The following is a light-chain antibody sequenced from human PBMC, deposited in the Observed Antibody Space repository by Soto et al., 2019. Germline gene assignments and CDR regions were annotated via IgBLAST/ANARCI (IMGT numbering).Light chain of an antibody. J-gene: IGLJ1*01. V-gene: IGLV2-8*01. Sequence: LTQPPSASGSPGQSVTISCTGTSSDVDGCNYVSWYQQHPGKAPKLMIYQVNKRPSGVPDRFSGSKAGNTASLTVSGLQAEDAADYHCSSCAGSHNVVFGTGTKVTVL. CDR2: QVN. CDR1: SSDVDGCNY. CDR3: SSCAGSHNVV.